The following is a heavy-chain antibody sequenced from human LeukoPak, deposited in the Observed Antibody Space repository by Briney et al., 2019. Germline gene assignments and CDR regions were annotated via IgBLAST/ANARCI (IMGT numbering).Heavy chain of an antibody. D-gene: IGHD6-13*01. Sequence: SETLSLTCAVYGVSFSGYYWSWIRQPPGKGLEWIGEINHSGSTNHNPSLKSRVTISVDTSKNQFSLKLSSVTAADTAVYYCGRTLPRRTTAAAAHLDSWGQGTLVTVSS. CDR2: INHSGST. J-gene: IGHJ4*02. V-gene: IGHV4-34*01. CDR3: GRTLPRRTTAAAAHLDS. CDR1: GVSFSGYY.